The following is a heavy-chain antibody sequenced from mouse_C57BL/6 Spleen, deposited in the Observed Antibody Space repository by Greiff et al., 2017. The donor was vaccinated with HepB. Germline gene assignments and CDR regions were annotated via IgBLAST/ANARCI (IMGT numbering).Heavy chain of an antibody. CDR1: GFSLTSYG. Sequence: QVQLQQPGPGLVQPSQSLSITCTVSGFSLTSYGVHWVRQSPGKGLEWLGVIWRGGSTDYNEAFMSRLSITKDNSKSQVFFKMNSLQADDTAIYYCAKNLYYGSSYWYFDVWGTGTTVTVSS. CDR3: AKNLYYGSSYWYFDV. D-gene: IGHD1-1*01. CDR2: IWRGGST. V-gene: IGHV2-5*01. J-gene: IGHJ1*03.